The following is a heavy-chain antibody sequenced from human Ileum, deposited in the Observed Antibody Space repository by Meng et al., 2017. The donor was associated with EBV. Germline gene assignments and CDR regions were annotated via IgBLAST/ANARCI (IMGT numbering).Heavy chain of an antibody. J-gene: IGHJ5*02. CDR3: TRQVIGTAALDP. Sequence: EWQLVGAGGGLGQPGGSLKLSCAAPGFPFSGSPRHWVLQASGKGLEWGGRIRDKANSYETGYGASVKGRFTISRDDSKNTAFLQMNSLKNEDTAVYYCTRQVIGTAALDPWGQGTLVTVSS. CDR1: GFPFSGSP. D-gene: IGHD1-20*01. V-gene: IGHV3-73*01. CDR2: IRDKANSYET.